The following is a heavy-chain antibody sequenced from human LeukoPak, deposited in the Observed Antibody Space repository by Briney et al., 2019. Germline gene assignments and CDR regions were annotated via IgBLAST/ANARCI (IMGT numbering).Heavy chain of an antibody. J-gene: IGHJ6*02. V-gene: IGHV1-8*01. Sequence: ASVKVSCKASGYTFTSYDINWVRQATGQGLEWMGWMNPNSGNTGYAQKFQGRVTMTRNTSISTAYMKLSSPRSEDAAVYYCARIHYYGSGRSASYGMDVWGQGTTVTVSS. CDR3: ARIHYYGSGRSASYGMDV. CDR1: GYTFTSYD. D-gene: IGHD3-10*01. CDR2: MNPNSGNT.